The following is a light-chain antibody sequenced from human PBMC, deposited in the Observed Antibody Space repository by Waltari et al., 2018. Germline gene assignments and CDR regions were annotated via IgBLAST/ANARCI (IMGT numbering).Light chain of an antibody. Sequence: EMVLTQSPGTLSLSPGERATLSCRASQSVSSFYLAWYQQKPGQAPRLLIYGASSRATGIPDRFSGSASWTNFSLTISRLEPEDSAVYYCQQYGTSPTFGGGTKVEIK. CDR3: QQYGTSPT. CDR1: QSVSSFY. V-gene: IGKV3-20*01. CDR2: GAS. J-gene: IGKJ4*01.